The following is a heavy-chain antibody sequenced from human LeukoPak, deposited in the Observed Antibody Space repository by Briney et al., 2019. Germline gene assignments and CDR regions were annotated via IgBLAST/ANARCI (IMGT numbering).Heavy chain of an antibody. J-gene: IGHJ4*02. CDR1: GFTVSSNY. CDR2: IYSGGST. V-gene: IGHV3-53*01. Sequence: GGSLRLSCAASGFTVSSNYMSWVRQAPGKGLEWVSVIYSGGSTCYADSVKGRFTISRDNSKNTLYLQMNSLRAEDTAVYYCAREYYYDSSGYLTWGQGTLVTVSS. D-gene: IGHD3-22*01. CDR3: AREYYYDSSGYLT.